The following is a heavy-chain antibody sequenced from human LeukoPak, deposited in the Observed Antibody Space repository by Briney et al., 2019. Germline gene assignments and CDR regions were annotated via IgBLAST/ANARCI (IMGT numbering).Heavy chain of an antibody. CDR3: ARGQDSTGYYDF. D-gene: IGHD3-22*01. J-gene: IGHJ4*02. CDR1: GYSFGNRW. Sequence: GESLKISCKGSGYSFGNRWIGWVRQMPGKGLEWMGIIYPDDSDTIYSPSFEGQVTISADKSISTAYLQWSSLKASDTAMYYCARGQDSTGYYDFWGQGTLVTVSS. CDR2: IYPDDSDT. V-gene: IGHV5-51*01.